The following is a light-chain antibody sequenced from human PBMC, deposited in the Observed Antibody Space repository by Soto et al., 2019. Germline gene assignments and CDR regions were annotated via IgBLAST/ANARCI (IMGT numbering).Light chain of an antibody. Sequence: DIQMTQSPSSLSASVGDRVTITCRASQSISSYLNWYQQKPGKAPKLLIYDASSLESGVPSRFSGSGSGTEFTLTISSLQPDDFATYYCQQYNSYSWTCGQGTKVDI. CDR3: QQYNSYSWT. J-gene: IGKJ1*01. V-gene: IGKV1-5*01. CDR1: QSISSY. CDR2: DAS.